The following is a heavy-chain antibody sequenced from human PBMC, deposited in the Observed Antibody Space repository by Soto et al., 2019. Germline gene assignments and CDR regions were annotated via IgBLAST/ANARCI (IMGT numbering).Heavy chain of an antibody. J-gene: IGHJ4*02. D-gene: IGHD6-13*01. CDR1: GFSFTTYG. CDR2: ISYDGGNK. V-gene: IGHV3-30*18. Sequence: QVQLVESGGGVVQPGRSLRLSCAVSGFSFTTYGMHWVRQAPGKGLEWVSLISYDGGNKYYADSVQGRFTISRDNSKDTVYLQMNSLRADDTAVYYCAKAMYTSSWYPFDYWGQGTLVTVSS. CDR3: AKAMYTSSWYPFDY.